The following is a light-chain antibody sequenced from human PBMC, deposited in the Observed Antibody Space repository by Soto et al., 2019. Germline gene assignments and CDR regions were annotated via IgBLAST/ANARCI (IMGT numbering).Light chain of an antibody. Sequence: VLTQSPATLSLSPGERATLSCRASRRIRTYLAWYQQKPGQAPRLLIYEALNRSTGIPARFSGSGSGTDFTLAIRSLEPEDVAVYYCQQRNNWPLTFGGGTKVEIK. J-gene: IGKJ4*02. CDR1: RRIRTY. CDR3: QQRNNWPLT. V-gene: IGKV3-11*01. CDR2: EAL.